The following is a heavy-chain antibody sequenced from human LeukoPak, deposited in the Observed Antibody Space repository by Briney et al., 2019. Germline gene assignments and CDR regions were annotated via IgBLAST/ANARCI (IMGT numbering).Heavy chain of an antibody. D-gene: IGHD6-6*01. CDR3: VVEQLVTLDY. J-gene: IGHJ4*02. CDR2: IYYSGST. Sequence: SETLSLTCTVSGGSISSSSYYWGWIRQPPGKGLEWIGSIYYSGSTYYNPSLKSRVTISVDTSRNQFSLKLSSVTAADTAVYYCVVEQLVTLDYWGQGTLVTVSS. CDR1: GGSISSSSYY. V-gene: IGHV4-39*01.